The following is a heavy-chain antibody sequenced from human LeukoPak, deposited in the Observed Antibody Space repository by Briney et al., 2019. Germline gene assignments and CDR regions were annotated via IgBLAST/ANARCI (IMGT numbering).Heavy chain of an antibody. D-gene: IGHD3-22*01. V-gene: IGHV4-59*08. CDR2: IHSRVGT. Sequence: SETLSLTCTVSGGSFSPYYWSWIRQPPGKGLEWIGHIHSRVGTNYNPSIKSRVTISVETSKNQFSLTLSSVPTADMVVYYWARVYDTSDYYFAFDIWSQGTKVTVYS. CDR3: ARVYDTSDYYFAFDI. CDR1: GGSFSPYY. J-gene: IGHJ3*02.